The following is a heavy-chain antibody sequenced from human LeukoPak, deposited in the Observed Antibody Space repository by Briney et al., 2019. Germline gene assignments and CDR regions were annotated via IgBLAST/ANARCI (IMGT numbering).Heavy chain of an antibody. V-gene: IGHV3-7*01. CDR1: GFSLSSYW. D-gene: IGHD3-10*01. CDR3: ARDHGSGSYWEGFDP. Sequence: PGGSLRLSCAASGFSLSSYWMSWVRQAPGKGLEWVANIKKDGSEKYYVDSVKGRFTISRDNAKNSLSLQMNSLRVEDTAVYYCARDHGSGSYWEGFDPWGQGTLVTVSS. CDR2: IKKDGSEK. J-gene: IGHJ5*02.